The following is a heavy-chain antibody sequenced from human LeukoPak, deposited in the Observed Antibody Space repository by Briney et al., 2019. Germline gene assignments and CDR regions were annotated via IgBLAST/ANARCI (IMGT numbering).Heavy chain of an antibody. J-gene: IGHJ6*03. CDR3: ASMVRGSYDVYYYYYMDV. D-gene: IGHD3-16*01. V-gene: IGHV4-4*09. CDR1: GITFSNAW. Sequence: GSLRLSCAVSGITFSNAWMGWVRQAPGKGLEWIGYIYTSGSTNYNPSLKSRVTISVDTSKNQFSLKLSSVTAADTAVYYCASMVRGSYDVYYYYYMDVWGKGTTVTVSS. CDR2: IYTSGST.